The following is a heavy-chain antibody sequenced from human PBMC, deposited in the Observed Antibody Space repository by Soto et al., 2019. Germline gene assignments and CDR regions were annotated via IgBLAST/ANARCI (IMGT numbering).Heavy chain of an antibody. D-gene: IGHD3-10*01. J-gene: IGHJ4*02. Sequence: QVHLQESGPGLVKASQTLSLTCTVSGGSISGGGGYYWSWIRQHPGKGLEWIGYIYYSWSTYYNPSLKSRATISVDASENQFSLKLSSVTAADTAVYYCASRASFGRDPFYFDYWGQGTLVAVSS. CDR2: IYYSWST. CDR1: GGSISGGGGYY. V-gene: IGHV4-31*03. CDR3: ASRASFGRDPFYFDY.